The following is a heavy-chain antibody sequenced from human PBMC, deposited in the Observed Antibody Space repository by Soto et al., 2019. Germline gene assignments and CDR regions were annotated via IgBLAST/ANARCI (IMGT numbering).Heavy chain of an antibody. V-gene: IGHV3-23*01. J-gene: IGHJ4*02. D-gene: IGHD3-10*01. CDR2: ISGSGGST. Sequence: EVQLLESGGGLVQPGGSLRLSCAASGFTFSSYAMSWVRQAPGKGLEWVSAISGSGGSTYYADSVKGRFTISRDNSKNTLYRQMNSLRAEDTAVYYCAKDSGYYYGSGSYYNFDYWGQGTLVTVSS. CDR1: GFTFSSYA. CDR3: AKDSGYYYGSGSYYNFDY.